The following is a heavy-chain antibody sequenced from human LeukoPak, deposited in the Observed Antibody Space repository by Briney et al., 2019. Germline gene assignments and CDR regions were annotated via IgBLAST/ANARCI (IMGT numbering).Heavy chain of an antibody. CDR3: AKYLIWNDARPDFDY. D-gene: IGHD1-1*01. Sequence: GGSLRLSCAASGFTFSSYAMSWVRQAPGKGLEWVSAISGSGGSTYYADSVKGRFTISRDNSKNTLYLQMNSLRAEDTAVYYGAKYLIWNDARPDFDYWGQRTLVTVSS. CDR2: ISGSGGST. J-gene: IGHJ4*02. V-gene: IGHV3-23*01. CDR1: GFTFSSYA.